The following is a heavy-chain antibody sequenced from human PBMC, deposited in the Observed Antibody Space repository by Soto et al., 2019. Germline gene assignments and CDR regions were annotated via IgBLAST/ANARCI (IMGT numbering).Heavy chain of an antibody. J-gene: IGHJ4*02. CDR3: ARPIQRWLVAAFDY. V-gene: IGHV4-39*01. CDR1: AGSISSTTHY. Sequence: PSETLSLTCTVSAGSISSTTHYWGWIRQPPGKGLEWIGSIYYSGSTYYNPSLKSRVTISVDTSKNQFSLKLSSVTAADPAVYYCARPIQRWLVAAFDYWGQGTLVTVSS. D-gene: IGHD6-19*01. CDR2: IYYSGST.